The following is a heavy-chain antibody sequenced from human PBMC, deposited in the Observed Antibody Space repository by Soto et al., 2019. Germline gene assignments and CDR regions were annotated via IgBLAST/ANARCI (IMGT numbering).Heavy chain of an antibody. CDR3: VRATFFSDSSGYTRCLDY. D-gene: IGHD3-22*01. CDR2: CRDKPQCYST. V-gene: IGHV3-72*01. CDR1: GFTLSYHY. Sequence: GGSLRLSCAGSGFTLSYHYIDWVRQAPGKGLEWVGRCRDKPQCYSTTYAASVKGRFTTSRDESKNSAYLQMNSLKAEDTAVYYCVRATFFSDSSGYTRCLDYWGQGTLVTVSS. J-gene: IGHJ4*02.